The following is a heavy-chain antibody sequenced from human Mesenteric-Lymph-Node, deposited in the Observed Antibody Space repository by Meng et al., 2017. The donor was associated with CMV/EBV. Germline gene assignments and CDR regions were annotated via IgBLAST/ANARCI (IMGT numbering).Heavy chain of an antibody. V-gene: IGHV3-23*01. D-gene: IGHD1/OR15-1a*01. CDR3: AKDIRTISAFDI. CDR1: GFRFSSYS. Sequence: ESLKISCVASGFRFSSYSMNWVRQAPGKGLEWVSGIASGGSTYYADSVKGRFTISRDNSKNTLYLQMNSLRAEDTAVYYCAKDIRTISAFDIWGQGTMVTVSS. CDR2: IASGGST. J-gene: IGHJ3*02.